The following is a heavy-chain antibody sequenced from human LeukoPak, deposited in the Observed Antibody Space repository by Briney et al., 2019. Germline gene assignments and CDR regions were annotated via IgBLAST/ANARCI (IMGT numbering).Heavy chain of an antibody. V-gene: IGHV3-30*18. CDR3: AKDRTVGAILDAFDI. J-gene: IGHJ3*02. D-gene: IGHD1-26*01. CDR2: ISDDGRRQ. CDR1: GFTFISYG. Sequence: GRSLRLSCAVSGFTFISYGMHWVRQAPGKGLLCVAVISDDGRRQYYADSVKGRFTISRDNSQNTLYLQMNSLRAEETAVYYCAKDRTVGAILDAFDIWGQGTMVTVSS.